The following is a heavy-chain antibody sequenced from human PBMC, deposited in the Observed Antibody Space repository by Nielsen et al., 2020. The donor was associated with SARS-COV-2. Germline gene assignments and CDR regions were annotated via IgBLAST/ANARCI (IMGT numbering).Heavy chain of an antibody. J-gene: IGHJ4*02. CDR3: VRDSSVVIWSGYPVD. V-gene: IGHV3-7*01. Sequence: GGSLRLSCAASTFTFSSYSMSWVRQAPGKGLEWVANIKQDGSEKYYWDSVKGRFTISRDNAKNSLYLQMNSRRAEDTAVYYCVRDSSVVIWSGYPVDWGQGTLVTVSS. CDR1: TFTFSSYS. D-gene: IGHD3-3*01. CDR2: IKQDGSEK.